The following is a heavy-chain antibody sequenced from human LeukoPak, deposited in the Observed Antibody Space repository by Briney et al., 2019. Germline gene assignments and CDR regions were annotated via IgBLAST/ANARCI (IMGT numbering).Heavy chain of an antibody. V-gene: IGHV4-39*01. J-gene: IGHJ3*01. D-gene: IGHD3-3*01. CDR1: GDSFTNNNYY. Sequence: KTSETLSLTCGVSGDSFTNNNYYWARIRQLPGKGPEWIGILYYTGRTYYNPSLKSRATVSLDTSKNQFSLNLSSVTAADTAVYYCARLWSSFDGFDVWGQGTMVTVSS. CDR2: LYYTGRT. CDR3: ARLWSSFDGFDV.